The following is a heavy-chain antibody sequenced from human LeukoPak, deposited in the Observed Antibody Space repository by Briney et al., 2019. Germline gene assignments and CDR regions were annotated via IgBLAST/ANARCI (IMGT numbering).Heavy chain of an antibody. CDR1: GYTFTSYG. Sequence: GASVKVSCKASGYTFTSYGISWGRQAPGQGLEWMGWISAYNGNTNYAQKFQGRVTMITDTSTSTAYLELRSLSSDDTAGYFCARERGYSGYDIDYYGMDVWGKGTTVTVSS. CDR3: ARERGYSGYDIDYYGMDV. D-gene: IGHD5-12*01. CDR2: ISAYNGNT. V-gene: IGHV1-18*04. J-gene: IGHJ6*04.